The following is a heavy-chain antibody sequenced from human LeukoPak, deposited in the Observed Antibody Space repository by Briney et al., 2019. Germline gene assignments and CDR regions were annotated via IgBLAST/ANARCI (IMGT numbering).Heavy chain of an antibody. CDR1: GFTFSSYS. V-gene: IGHV3-21*01. CDR2: ISSSSSYI. J-gene: IGHJ6*03. D-gene: IGHD6-19*01. Sequence: KPGGSLRLSCAASGFTFSSYSMNWVRQAPGKGLEWVSSISSSSSYIYYADSVKGRFTISRDNAKNSLCLQMNSLRAEDTAVYYCARDSLIAVAGSYYCYMDVWSKGTTVTVSS. CDR3: ARDSLIAVAGSYYCYMDV.